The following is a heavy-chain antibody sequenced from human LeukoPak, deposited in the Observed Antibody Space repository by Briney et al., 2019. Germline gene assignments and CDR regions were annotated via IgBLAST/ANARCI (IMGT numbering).Heavy chain of an antibody. Sequence: GGSLRLSCAASGFTFSIYSMNWVRQAPGKGLECISYISSSSSTIYYADSVKGRFTISRDNAKNSLYLQMNSLRAEDTGVYYRAGPALYCGGDCFAGWGQGTLVTVSS. CDR2: ISSSSSTI. J-gene: IGHJ4*02. CDR1: GFTFSIYS. CDR3: AGPALYCGGDCFAG. D-gene: IGHD2-21*02. V-gene: IGHV3-48*04.